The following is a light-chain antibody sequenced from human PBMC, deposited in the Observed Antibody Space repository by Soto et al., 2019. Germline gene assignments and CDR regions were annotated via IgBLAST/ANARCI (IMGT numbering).Light chain of an antibody. J-gene: IGKJ4*01. Sequence: EIVMTQSPATLSVSPGERATLSCRASQSVSNNLDWYQQKPGQAPRLLIYFASTRANGIPARFSGSGSGTEFTLTISSLQSEDFAVYYCQQYNKWLLTFGGGTKVETK. CDR2: FAS. V-gene: IGKV3-15*01. CDR1: QSVSNN. CDR3: QQYNKWLLT.